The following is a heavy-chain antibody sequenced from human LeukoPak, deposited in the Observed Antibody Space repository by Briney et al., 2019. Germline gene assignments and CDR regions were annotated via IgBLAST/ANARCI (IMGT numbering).Heavy chain of an antibody. V-gene: IGHV3-23*01. D-gene: IGHD1-26*01. CDR3: TKRVKYGGTWDHFAD. Sequence: GGSLRLSCAASGFTFDNYLMSWVRQAPGKGLEWVSTVNYDGGNTYYVDSVNGRFTISRDNSKSTLILQMNSLRVEDSALYYCTKRVKYGGTWDHFADWGQGTLVTVSS. J-gene: IGHJ4*02. CDR1: GFTFDNYL. CDR2: VNYDGGNT.